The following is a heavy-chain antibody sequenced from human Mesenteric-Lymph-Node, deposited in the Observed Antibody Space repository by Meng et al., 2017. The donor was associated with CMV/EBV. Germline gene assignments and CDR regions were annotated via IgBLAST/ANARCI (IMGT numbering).Heavy chain of an antibody. CDR2: ISAYNGNT. CDR1: TFTSYG. Sequence: TFTSYGISWVRQAPGQGLEWMGWISAYNGNTNYAQKLQGRVTMTTDTSTSTAYMELRSLRSDDTAVYYCARDSRDCGGSSCYGGVFDYWGQGSLVTVSS. V-gene: IGHV1-18*01. CDR3: ARDSRDCGGSSCYGGVFDY. D-gene: IGHD2-2*01. J-gene: IGHJ4*02.